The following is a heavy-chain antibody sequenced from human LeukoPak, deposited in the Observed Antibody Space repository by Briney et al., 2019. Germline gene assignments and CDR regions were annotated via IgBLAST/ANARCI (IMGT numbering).Heavy chain of an antibody. Sequence: GGSLRLSCAASGFRFSSQWMSWVRQAPGKGLEWVAIVNQGGTGKYYVDSVKGRFTISRDNAENSLYLQMNSLRAEDTAVYYCAELGITMIGGVWGKGTTVTISS. D-gene: IGHD3-10*02. CDR2: VNQGGTGK. CDR1: GFRFSSQW. CDR3: AELGITMIGGV. V-gene: IGHV3-7*01. J-gene: IGHJ6*04.